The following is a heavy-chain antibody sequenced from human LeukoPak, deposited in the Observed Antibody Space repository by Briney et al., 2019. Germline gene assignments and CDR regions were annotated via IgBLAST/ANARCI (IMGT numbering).Heavy chain of an antibody. CDR2: IYTSGST. V-gene: IGHV4-61*02. Sequence: SETLSLTCTVSGGSISSGSYYWSWIRQPAGKGLEWIGRIYTSGSTNYNPSLKSRVTISVDTSKNQHSLKLSSVTAADTAVYFCARRSLSYSWNYFDYWGQGTLVTVSS. CDR3: ARRSLSYSWNYFDY. J-gene: IGHJ4*02. CDR1: GGSISSGSYY. D-gene: IGHD1-20*01.